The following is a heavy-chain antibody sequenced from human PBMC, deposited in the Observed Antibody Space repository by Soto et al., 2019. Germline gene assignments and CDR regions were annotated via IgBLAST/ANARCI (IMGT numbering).Heavy chain of an antibody. CDR3: ARHHGPTTSETWFDP. CDR1: GYTFFTYD. Sequence: QVHLVQSGVEVKTPGASVKVSCQASGYTFFTYDISWVRQAPGQGLEWMGWISTYSGDTNYAQKFQGRVPMTTDTSTTTAYLELRSLRSDNTAVYYCARHHGPTTSETWFDPWGQGTLVTVSS. J-gene: IGHJ5*02. V-gene: IGHV1-18*01. D-gene: IGHD5-12*01. CDR2: ISTYSGDT.